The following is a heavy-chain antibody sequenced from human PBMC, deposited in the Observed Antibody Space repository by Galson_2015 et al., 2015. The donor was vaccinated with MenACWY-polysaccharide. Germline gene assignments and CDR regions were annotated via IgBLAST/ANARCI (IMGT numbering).Heavy chain of an antibody. D-gene: IGHD6-25*01. CDR1: GGFISSGGHY. Sequence: TLSLTCTVSGGFISSGGHYWTWIRQHPEKGLEWIAYIRGSGNSNYNPSLKSRLTMSLDTSKNQFSLNVNSVTAADTAVYYCARERPFDPWGQGILVTVSS. CDR3: ARERPFDP. J-gene: IGHJ5*02. CDR2: IRGSGNS. V-gene: IGHV4-31*03.